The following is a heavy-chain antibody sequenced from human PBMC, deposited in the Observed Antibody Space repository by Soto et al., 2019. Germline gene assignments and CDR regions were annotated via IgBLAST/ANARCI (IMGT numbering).Heavy chain of an antibody. CDR1: GFTFSNAW. V-gene: IGHV3-15*07. Sequence: GGSLRLSCAASGFTFSNAWMNWVRQAPGKGLEWVGRIKSKTDGGTTDYAEPVKGRLTISRDDSKNTLYMQMNSLKTADTAVYYCTTDVEQWLVRGGDYYYYGMDVWGQGTTVTVSS. D-gene: IGHD6-19*01. CDR3: TTDVEQWLVRGGDYYYYGMDV. J-gene: IGHJ6*02. CDR2: IKSKTDGGTT.